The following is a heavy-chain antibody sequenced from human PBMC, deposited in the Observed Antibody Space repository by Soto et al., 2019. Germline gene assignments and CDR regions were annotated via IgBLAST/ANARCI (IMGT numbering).Heavy chain of an antibody. CDR1: GGSISSGGYF. Sequence: SETLSLTCTVSGGSISSGGYFWSCFRQHPGKGLEWIGNIYYSGRTYYNPSLKSRVTISVDTSKNQFSLNLSSVTAADTAVYYCARFAKEENPKVGSWYYFDYWGQGTRVTVSS. J-gene: IGHJ4*02. D-gene: IGHD6-13*01. CDR2: IYYSGRT. CDR3: ARFAKEENPKVGSWYYFDY. V-gene: IGHV4-31*03.